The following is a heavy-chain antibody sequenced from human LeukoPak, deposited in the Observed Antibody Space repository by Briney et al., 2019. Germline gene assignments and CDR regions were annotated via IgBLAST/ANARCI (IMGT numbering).Heavy chain of an antibody. CDR3: ARGVLPYYYYYYMDV. D-gene: IGHD2/OR15-2a*01. V-gene: IGHV1-8*03. CDR1: GYTFTSYD. CDR2: MNPNSGNT. J-gene: IGHJ6*03. Sequence: ASVKVSCKASGYTFTSYDINWVRQATGQGLEWMGWMNPNSGNTGYALKFQGRVTITRNTSISTAYMELSSLRSEDTAVYYCARGVLPYYYYYYMDVWGKGTTVTVSS.